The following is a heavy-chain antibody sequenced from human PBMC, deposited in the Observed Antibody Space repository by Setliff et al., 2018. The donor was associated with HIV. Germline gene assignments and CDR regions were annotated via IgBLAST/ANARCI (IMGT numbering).Heavy chain of an antibody. J-gene: IGHJ6*02. V-gene: IGHV3-21*01. Sequence: GSLRLSCAASGFTFSSYSMNWVRQAPGKGLEWVSSISSSSSYIYYADSVKGRFTISRDNAKNSLYLQMNSLRAEDTAVYYCARRGDYYYYYAMDFWGQGTTVTVSS. CDR3: ARRGDYYYYYAMDF. D-gene: IGHD3-10*01. CDR2: ISSSSSYI. CDR1: GFTFSSYS.